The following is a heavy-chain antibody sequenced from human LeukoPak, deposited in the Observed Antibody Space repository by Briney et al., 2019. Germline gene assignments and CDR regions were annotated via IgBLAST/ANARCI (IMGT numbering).Heavy chain of an antibody. D-gene: IGHD2-2*01. CDR3: ARDGSLSSTSGAFDI. Sequence: ASVKVSCKASGYTFTSYGISWVRQAPGQGLEWMGWISGYNGNTNYAQKLQGRVTMTTDTSTSTAYMELRSLRSDDTAVYYCARDGSLSSTSGAFDIWGQGTMVTVSS. V-gene: IGHV1-18*01. CDR1: GYTFTSYG. CDR2: ISGYNGNT. J-gene: IGHJ3*02.